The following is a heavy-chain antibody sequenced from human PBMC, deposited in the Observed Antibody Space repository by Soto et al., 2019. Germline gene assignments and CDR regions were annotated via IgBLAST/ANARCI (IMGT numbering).Heavy chain of an antibody. CDR2: IYYSGST. J-gene: IGHJ4*02. D-gene: IGHD3-3*02. CDR1: GGSISSYY. Sequence: SETLSLTCTVSGGSISSYYWSWIRQPPGKGLEWIGYIYYSGSTNYNPSLKSRVTISVDTSKNQFSLKLSSVTAADTAVYYCARKLGGDYVDYWGQGTLVTVSS. CDR3: ARKLGGDYVDY. V-gene: IGHV4-59*08.